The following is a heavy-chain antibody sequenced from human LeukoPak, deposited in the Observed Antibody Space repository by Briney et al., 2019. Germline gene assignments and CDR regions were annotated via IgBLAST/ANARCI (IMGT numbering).Heavy chain of an antibody. Sequence: GGSLRLSCAASGFTFSSYAMSWVRQAPGKGLEWVSGISWNSGSIGYADSVKGRFTISRDNAKNSLYLQMNSLRAEGTALYYCAKDMGYCSGGSCYPYYFDYWGQGTLATVSS. V-gene: IGHV3-9*01. D-gene: IGHD2-15*01. CDR2: ISWNSGSI. CDR3: AKDMGYCSGGSCYPYYFDY. CDR1: GFTFSSYA. J-gene: IGHJ4*02.